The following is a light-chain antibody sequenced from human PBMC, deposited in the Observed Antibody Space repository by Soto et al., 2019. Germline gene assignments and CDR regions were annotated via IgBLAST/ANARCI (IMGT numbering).Light chain of an antibody. J-gene: IGKJ4*01. CDR3: QQYNSWPLT. V-gene: IGKV3D-15*01. CDR1: QSVSSY. CDR2: DIF. Sequence: EIVLTQPPGTLSLSPGERATLSCRASQSVSSYYLAWYQQKPGQAPRLLIYDIFTRATGVPTRISGSGSGTEFTLTISSLQSEDFAVYYCQQYNSWPLTFGGGTKVNIK.